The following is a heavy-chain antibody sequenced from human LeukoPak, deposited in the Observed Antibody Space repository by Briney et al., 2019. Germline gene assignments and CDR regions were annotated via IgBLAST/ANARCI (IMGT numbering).Heavy chain of an antibody. CDR3: PRDRPGDSSWSWFHP. V-gene: IGHV3-48*03. CDR1: GFIFSNYE. Sequence: PGGSLRHSCSGSGFIFSNYEMNWSRQAPGKGLEWVSYISSSGNTVFYADSVKGRFTISRDNAKNSLYLQMNSLRAEDTAVYFCPRDRPGDSSWSWFHPWGQGTLVTVSS. J-gene: IGHJ5*02. D-gene: IGHD6-13*01. CDR2: ISSSGNTV.